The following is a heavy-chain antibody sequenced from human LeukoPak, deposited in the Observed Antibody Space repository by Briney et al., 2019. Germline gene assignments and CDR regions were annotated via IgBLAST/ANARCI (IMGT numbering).Heavy chain of an antibody. Sequence: GESLKISCKGSGSSFTNYWIAWVRQMPGKGLQWVGMIHPLDSDTRYSPSFQGQVTMSADKSINTAYLQWSSLKASDTAMYYCARLKWGSFRHFDYWGQGTLATVSS. CDR3: ARLKWGSFRHFDY. CDR1: GSSFTNYW. CDR2: IHPLDSDT. D-gene: IGHD7-27*01. J-gene: IGHJ4*02. V-gene: IGHV5-51*01.